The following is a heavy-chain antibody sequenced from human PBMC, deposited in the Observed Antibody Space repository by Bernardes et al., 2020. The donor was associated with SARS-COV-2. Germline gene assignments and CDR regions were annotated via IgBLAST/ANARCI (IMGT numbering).Heavy chain of an antibody. CDR2: ISYDGSNK. Sequence: GGSLRLSCAASGFTFSNYGMHWVRQAPGKGLEWVAVISYDGSNKYYADSVKGRFTISRDNSKNTLYLQMNSLRAEDTAVYYCAKDKSAIAVAYFDYWGQGTLVTVSS. V-gene: IGHV3-30*18. CDR3: AKDKSAIAVAYFDY. J-gene: IGHJ4*02. D-gene: IGHD6-19*01. CDR1: GFTFSNYG.